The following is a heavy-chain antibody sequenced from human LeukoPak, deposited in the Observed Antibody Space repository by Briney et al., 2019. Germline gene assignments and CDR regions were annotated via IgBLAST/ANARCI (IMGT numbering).Heavy chain of an antibody. D-gene: IGHD6-13*01. V-gene: IGHV1-2*02. Sequence: ASVTVSCKASGYTFTGYYMHWVRQAPGQGLEWMGWINPNSGGTNYAQKFQGRVTMTRDTSISTAYMELSRLRSDDTAVYYCATIAAAGTYSFDYWGQGTLVTVSS. CDR3: ATIAAAGTYSFDY. J-gene: IGHJ4*02. CDR2: INPNSGGT. CDR1: GYTFTGYY.